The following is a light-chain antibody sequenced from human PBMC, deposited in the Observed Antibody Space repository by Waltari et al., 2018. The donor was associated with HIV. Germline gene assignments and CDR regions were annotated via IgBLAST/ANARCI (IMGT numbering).Light chain of an antibody. CDR2: AAS. J-gene: IGKJ3*01. V-gene: IGKV1-9*01. CDR3: QQHNTYPLT. CDR1: QGIRNY. Sequence: DILLTQSPPFLSASVGDRVTISCRASQGIRNYLAWLQQKPGRAPKLLIFAASTLQSGVPSRFSGSGSGTQFTLTISSLQPEDFATYYCQQHNTYPLTFGPGT.